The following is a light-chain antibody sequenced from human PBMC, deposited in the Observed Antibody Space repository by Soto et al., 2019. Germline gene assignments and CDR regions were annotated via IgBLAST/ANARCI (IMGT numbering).Light chain of an antibody. Sequence: EIVLTQSPGTLSLSPGERATLSCRASQTISSTYLAWYQQKPGQAPRLLIYDLSSRATGIPDRFSGSGSETDFTLTISRLEPEDFAVYYWQHYGSSPFTFGQGTKLEIK. CDR2: DLS. CDR3: QHYGSSPFT. V-gene: IGKV3-20*01. CDR1: QTISSTY. J-gene: IGKJ2*01.